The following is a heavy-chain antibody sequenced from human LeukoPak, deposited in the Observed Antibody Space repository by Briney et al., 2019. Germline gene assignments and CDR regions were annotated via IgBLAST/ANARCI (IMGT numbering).Heavy chain of an antibody. Sequence: GGSLRLSCASSGFTFSNYAMNGVRQAPGKGLEWVSGISVSGGSTYYADSVKGRFTISRDNPKNTLYLQMNSLRAEDTAVYYCARDRAINWFDPRGQGTLVTVSS. CDR1: GFTFSNYA. CDR2: ISVSGGST. CDR3: ARDRAINWFDP. V-gene: IGHV3-23*01. D-gene: IGHD3-10*01. J-gene: IGHJ5*02.